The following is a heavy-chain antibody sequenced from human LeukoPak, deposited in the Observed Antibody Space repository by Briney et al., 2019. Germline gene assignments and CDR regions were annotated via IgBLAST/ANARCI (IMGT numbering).Heavy chain of an antibody. D-gene: IGHD7-27*01. J-gene: IGHJ4*02. CDR1: GGSFSGYY. V-gene: IGHV4-4*07. CDR3: VRDGPSWGLL. CDR2: VFTTGGA. Sequence: SETLSLTCAVCGGSFSGYYWSWIRQPAGKGLEWIGRVFTTGGANYNPSLKSRVTMSLDTSRNLFSLKLNSVTAADTAVYYCVRDGPSWGLLWGQGALVTVSS.